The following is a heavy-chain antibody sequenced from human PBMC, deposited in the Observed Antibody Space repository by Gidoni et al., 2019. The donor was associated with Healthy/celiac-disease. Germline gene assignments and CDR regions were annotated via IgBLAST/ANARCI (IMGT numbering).Heavy chain of an antibody. CDR2: ISGSGGST. CDR3: AKALYCSSTSCAHDAFDI. J-gene: IGHJ3*02. V-gene: IGHV3-23*01. D-gene: IGHD2-2*01. CDR1: GFTFSSYA. Sequence: EVQLLESGGCLVQPGGSLRLSCAASGFTFSSYAMGWVRQAPGKGLEWVSAISGSGGSTYYADSVKGRFTISRDNSKNTLYLQMNSLRAEDTAVYYCAKALYCSSTSCAHDAFDIWGQGTMVTVSS.